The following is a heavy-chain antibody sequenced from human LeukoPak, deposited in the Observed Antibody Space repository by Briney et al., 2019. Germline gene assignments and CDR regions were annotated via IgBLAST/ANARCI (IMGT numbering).Heavy chain of an antibody. D-gene: IGHD3-9*01. CDR1: GFTFSDYY. J-gene: IGHJ6*02. CDR2: ISSSGSTM. CDR3: LREPFDRDYLGHFRYYYGKEG. V-gene: IGHV3-11*01. Sequence: GGSLRLSCAASGFTFSDYYMSWIRQAPGKGLEWVSYISSSGSTMYSADSVKGRFTISRDNAKSSLYLQMNSLRAEDTAVYYCLREPFDRDYLGHFRYYYGKEGWGQGTKV.